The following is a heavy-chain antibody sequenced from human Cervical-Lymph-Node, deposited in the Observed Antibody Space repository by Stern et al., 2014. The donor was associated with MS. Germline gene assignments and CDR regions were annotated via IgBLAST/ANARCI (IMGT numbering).Heavy chain of an antibody. V-gene: IGHV4-59*01. CDR2: VYYIGST. J-gene: IGHJ5*02. CDR3: ASYPIDAGDPEGWFDP. Sequence: QLQLQESGPGLVKPSETLSLTCTVSGASMTKYYWSWIRQPPGKGLEWIGYVYYIGSTNYNPSLSSRVTISGDTSKNQFYLRLSSVTAADTAMYYCASYPIDAGDPEGWFDPWGQGTLVIVSS. CDR1: GASMTKYY. D-gene: IGHD7-27*01.